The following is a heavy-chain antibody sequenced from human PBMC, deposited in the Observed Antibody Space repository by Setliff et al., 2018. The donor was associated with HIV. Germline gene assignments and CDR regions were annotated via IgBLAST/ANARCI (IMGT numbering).Heavy chain of an antibody. J-gene: IGHJ6*03. CDR1: GYTFTDYG. D-gene: IGHD2-21*02. CDR2: INTNTGSP. CDR3: TRDLTRTVMTREGPSYYYYYMDI. V-gene: IGHV7-4-1*02. Sequence: ASVKVSCKASGYTFTDYGMNWVRQAPGQGLEWMGWINTNTGSPTYARGFTGRFVFSLDTSISTTYLQINSLEAEDAAVYYCTRDLTRTVMTREGPSYYYYYMDIWGKGTTVTVSS.